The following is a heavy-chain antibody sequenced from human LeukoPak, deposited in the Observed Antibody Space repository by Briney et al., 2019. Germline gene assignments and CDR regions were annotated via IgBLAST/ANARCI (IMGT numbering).Heavy chain of an antibody. Sequence: PSGTLSLTCAVSGGSISSTHWWNWVRQPPGKGLEWIGEIFHSGTTNYNPSLKSRVTISIDKSKNQISLKLRSVTAADTAVYYCARDQWLLRGGDHDAFDIWGQGTMVTVSS. V-gene: IGHV4-4*02. CDR1: GGSISSTHW. CDR2: IFHSGTT. D-gene: IGHD6-19*01. CDR3: ARDQWLLRGGDHDAFDI. J-gene: IGHJ3*02.